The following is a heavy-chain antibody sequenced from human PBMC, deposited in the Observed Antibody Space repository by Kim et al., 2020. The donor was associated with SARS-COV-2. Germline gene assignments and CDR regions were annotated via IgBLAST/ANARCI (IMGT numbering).Heavy chain of an antibody. V-gene: IGHV1-18*01. CDR3: ARALSNYYDSSGYQRPDAFDI. J-gene: IGHJ3*02. CDR2: ISAYNGNT. D-gene: IGHD3-22*01. CDR1: GYTFTSYG. Sequence: ASVKVSCKASGYTFTSYGISWVRQAPGQGLEWMGWISAYNGNTNYAQKLQGRVTMTTDTSTSTAYMELRSLRSDDTAVYYCARALSNYYDSSGYQRPDAFDIWGQGTMVTVSS.